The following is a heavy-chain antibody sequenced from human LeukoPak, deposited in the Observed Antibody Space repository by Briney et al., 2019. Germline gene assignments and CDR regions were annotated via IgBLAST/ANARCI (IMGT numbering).Heavy chain of an antibody. J-gene: IGHJ4*02. Sequence: SETLSLTCTVSGYSISSGYYWGWIRQPPGKELEWIGNIYHSGSAYYSPSLQSRVTISVDTSKNQFSLKLSSVTAADTAVYYCARATFLGGYDLNWGQGTLVTVSS. D-gene: IGHD5-12*01. CDR1: GYSISSGYY. CDR3: ARATFLGGYDLN. V-gene: IGHV4-38-2*02. CDR2: IYHSGSA.